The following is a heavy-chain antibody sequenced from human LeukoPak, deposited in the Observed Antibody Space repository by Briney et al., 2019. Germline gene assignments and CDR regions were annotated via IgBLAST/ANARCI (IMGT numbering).Heavy chain of an antibody. Sequence: PSETLSLTCTVSGGSISSSSYYWGWIRQPLGKGLEWIGSIYYSGSTYYNPSLKSRVTISVDTSKNQFSLKLSSVTAADTAVYYCASYYDFWSGFWFDPWGQGTLVTVSS. CDR1: GGSISSSSYY. CDR3: ASYYDFWSGFWFDP. D-gene: IGHD3-3*01. CDR2: IYYSGST. J-gene: IGHJ5*02. V-gene: IGHV4-39*01.